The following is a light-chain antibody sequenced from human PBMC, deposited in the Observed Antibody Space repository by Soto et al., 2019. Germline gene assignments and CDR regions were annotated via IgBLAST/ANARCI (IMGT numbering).Light chain of an antibody. CDR1: QNVSPW. CDR3: KDYTNYSP. J-gene: IGKJ3*01. V-gene: IGKV1-5*03. CDR2: KAS. Sequence: DIEMTQSPSTLSSSVGDKVTLSCRASQNVSPWLAWYQQKPGHAPKLLIYKASILVTGIPSRFSGSGSGTEFTLTISSRQPDDYATYYCKDYTNYSPFGPGTKVDIK.